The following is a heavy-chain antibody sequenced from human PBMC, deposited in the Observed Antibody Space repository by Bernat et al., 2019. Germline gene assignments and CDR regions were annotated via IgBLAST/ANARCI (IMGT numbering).Heavy chain of an antibody. V-gene: IGHV3-30*01. D-gene: IGHD4-17*01. J-gene: IGHJ4*02. Sequence: QVQLVESGGGVVQPGRSLRLSCAASGFIFSCCSIHWVRQAPGKGLEWVAVISYDGSNKYYSDSVKGRFTISGDNSKNTLYLQMNSLRVDDTAVYYCTRDLPGDGDFGMDYWGQGTLVTVSS. CDR1: GFIFSCCS. CDR2: ISYDGSNK. CDR3: TRDLPGDGDFGMDY.